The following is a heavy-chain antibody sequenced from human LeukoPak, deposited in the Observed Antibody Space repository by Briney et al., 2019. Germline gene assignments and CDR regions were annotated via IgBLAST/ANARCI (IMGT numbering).Heavy chain of an antibody. Sequence: GGSLRLSCAASGFTFSSYAMHWVRQAPGKGLEWVAVISYDGSNKYYADSVKGRFTISRDNSKNTLYLQMNSLRAEDTAVYYCASGQGGNGGYVDYWGQGTLVTVSS. V-gene: IGHV3-30*04. D-gene: IGHD2-8*01. CDR2: ISYDGSNK. CDR1: GFTFSSYA. J-gene: IGHJ4*02. CDR3: ASGQGGNGGYVDY.